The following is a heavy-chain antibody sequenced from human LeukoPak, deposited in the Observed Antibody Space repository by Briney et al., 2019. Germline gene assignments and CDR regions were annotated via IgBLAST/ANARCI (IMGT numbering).Heavy chain of an antibody. V-gene: IGHV3-33*01. CDR2: IWYDGSNK. D-gene: IGHD6-6*01. Sequence: PGGSLRLSRAASGFTFSSYGMHWVRQAPGKGLEWVAVIWYDGSNKYYADSVKGRFTISRDNSKNTLYLQMNSLRAEDTAVYYCARSSPYYYYYMDVWGKGTTVTVSS. CDR1: GFTFSSYG. J-gene: IGHJ6*03. CDR3: ARSSPYYYYYMDV.